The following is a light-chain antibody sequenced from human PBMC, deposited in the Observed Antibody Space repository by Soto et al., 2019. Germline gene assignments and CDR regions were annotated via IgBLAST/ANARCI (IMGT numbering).Light chain of an antibody. CDR3: SAWDDSLHSVV. J-gene: IGLJ3*02. CDR2: YDD. Sequence: QSVLTQPPSVSAAPRQRVTISCSGSSSNIENNAVNWYQQLPGKAPKLLIYYDDLLSSGVSDRFSGSTSGTSASLAISGLQAEDEADYYCSAWDDSLHSVVFGGGTQLTVL. CDR1: SSNIENNA. V-gene: IGLV1-36*01.